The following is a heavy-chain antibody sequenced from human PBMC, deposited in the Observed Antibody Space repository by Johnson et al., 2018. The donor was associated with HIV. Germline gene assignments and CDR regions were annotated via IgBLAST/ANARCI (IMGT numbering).Heavy chain of an antibody. Sequence: QVQLVESGGGLVQPGGSLRLSCAASGFTFSSYWMSWVRQAPGKGLEWVAVISYDGSNKYYADSVKGRFTISRDNSKNTLYLQMNSLRAEETAVYYCASTGSGSDDAFDIWGQGTMVTVSS. CDR1: GFTFSSYW. CDR2: ISYDGSNK. J-gene: IGHJ3*02. V-gene: IGHV3-30-3*01. D-gene: IGHD3-10*01. CDR3: ASTGSGSDDAFDI.